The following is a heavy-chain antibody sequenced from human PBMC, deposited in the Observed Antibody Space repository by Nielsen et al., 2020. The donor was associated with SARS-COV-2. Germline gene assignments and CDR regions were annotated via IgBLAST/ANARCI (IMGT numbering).Heavy chain of an antibody. J-gene: IGHJ6*02. Sequence: SETLSLTCAVSGASISSYFWSWIRQPPGKGLEWIGYIFHTGSTNYNPSLKSRVTISSDTSKNQFSLKLSSVTAADTAVYYCARDRRLGDYHDVWGQGTTVTVSS. CDR1: GASISSYF. CDR3: ARDRRLGDYHDV. V-gene: IGHV4-59*12. CDR2: IFHTGST. D-gene: IGHD4-17*01.